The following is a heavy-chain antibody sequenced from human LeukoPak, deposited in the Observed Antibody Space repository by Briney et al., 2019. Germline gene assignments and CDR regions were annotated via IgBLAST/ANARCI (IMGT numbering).Heavy chain of an antibody. CDR2: ICASGST. CDR1: GDSIGSGSFC. J-gene: IGHJ6*03. V-gene: IGHV4-61*02. D-gene: IGHD5-12*01. CDR3: ARGKSRGYSGPEDYYYYYYYMDV. Sequence: SETLSLTCPVSGDSIGSGSFCWNWVRQPAGTGLEWIGRICASGSTNYNPSLKSRVTISVDTSKNQFSLKLSSVTAADTAVYYCARGKSRGYSGPEDYYYYYYYMDVWGKGTTVTVSS.